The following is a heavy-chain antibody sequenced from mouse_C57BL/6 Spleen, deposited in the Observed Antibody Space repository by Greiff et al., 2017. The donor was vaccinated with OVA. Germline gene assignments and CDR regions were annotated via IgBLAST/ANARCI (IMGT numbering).Heavy chain of an antibody. V-gene: IGHV1-61*01. D-gene: IGHD3-2*02. CDR1: GYTFTSYW. Sequence: VQLQQPGAELVRPGSSVKLSCKASGYTFTSYWMDWVKQRPGHGLEWIGNIYPSDSETHYNQKFKDKATLTVDKSSSTAYMQLSSLTSEDSAVYYCARGGSGPSGYWGQGTSVTVSS. J-gene: IGHJ4*01. CDR2: IYPSDSET. CDR3: ARGGSGPSGY.